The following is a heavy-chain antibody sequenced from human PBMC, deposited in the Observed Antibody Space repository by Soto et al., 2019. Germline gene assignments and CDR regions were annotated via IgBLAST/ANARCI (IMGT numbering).Heavy chain of an antibody. D-gene: IGHD4-17*01. V-gene: IGHV4-31*03. CDR1: GGSISSGGYY. CDR3: ARVTVTTFWYLDL. J-gene: IGHJ2*01. Sequence: SETLSLTCTVSGGSISSGGYYWIWIRQHPGKGLEWIGYIYYSGSTYYNPSLKSRVTISVDTSKNQFSLKLSSVTAADTAVYYCARVTVTTFWYLDLWGSGTLVTVSS. CDR2: IYYSGST.